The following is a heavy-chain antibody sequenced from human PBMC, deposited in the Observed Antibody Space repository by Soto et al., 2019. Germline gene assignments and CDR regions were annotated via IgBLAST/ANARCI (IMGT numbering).Heavy chain of an antibody. D-gene: IGHD2-2*01. CDR2: ISSNGNII. Sequence: PGGSLRLSCAASGFTFSDYYMSWMRQAPGKGLEWVSYISSNGNIIYYADSVKGRFTISRDNAKNSLYLQMNSLRAEDTAVYYCARAYCSSTSCRYYYYYYMDVWGKGTTVTVSS. CDR3: ARAYCSSTSCRYYYYYYMDV. CDR1: GFTFSDYY. J-gene: IGHJ6*03. V-gene: IGHV3-11*01.